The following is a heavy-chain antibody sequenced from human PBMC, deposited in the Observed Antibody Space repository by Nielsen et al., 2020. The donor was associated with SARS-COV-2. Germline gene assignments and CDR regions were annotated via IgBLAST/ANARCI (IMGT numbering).Heavy chain of an antibody. Sequence: SVKVSCKASGFTFSSSAVQWVRQARGQRLEWIGWIAVDSGNTNYAQKFQERVTITRDMSTSTAYMELSSLRSEDTAVYYCARADCSAASCYEGVWDYWGQGTLVTVSS. J-gene: IGHJ4*02. D-gene: IGHD2-2*01. CDR1: GFTFSSSA. CDR2: IAVDSGNT. CDR3: ARADCSAASCYEGVWDY. V-gene: IGHV1-58*01.